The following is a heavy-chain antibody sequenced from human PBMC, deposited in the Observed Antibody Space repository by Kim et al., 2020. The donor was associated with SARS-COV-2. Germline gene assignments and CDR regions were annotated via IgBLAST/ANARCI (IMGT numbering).Heavy chain of an antibody. D-gene: IGHD3-22*01. V-gene: IGHV3-15*01. CDR3: TTDPYYYDSSGYSYYFDY. J-gene: IGHJ4*02. Sequence: KGRFTFSRDDSKNTLHLQMNSLKTEDTAVYYCTTDPYYYDSSGYSYYFDYWGQGTLVTVSS.